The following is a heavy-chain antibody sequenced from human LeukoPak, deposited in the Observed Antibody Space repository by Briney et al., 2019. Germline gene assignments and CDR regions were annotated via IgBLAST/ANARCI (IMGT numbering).Heavy chain of an antibody. CDR1: GFTFSSYS. Sequence: GGSLRLSCAASGFTFSSYSMNWVRQAPGKGLEWVSSISSSSSYIYYADSVKGRFTISRDNAKNSLYLQMNSLRAEDTAVYYCARVGRLYYYGSGSSFDYWGQGTLVTVSS. J-gene: IGHJ4*02. CDR3: ARVGRLYYYGSGSSFDY. CDR2: ISSSSSYI. D-gene: IGHD3-10*01. V-gene: IGHV3-21*01.